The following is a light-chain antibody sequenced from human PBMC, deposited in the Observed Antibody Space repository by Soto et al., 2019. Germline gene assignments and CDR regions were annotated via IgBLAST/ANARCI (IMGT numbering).Light chain of an antibody. Sequence: EIVVTQSPATLSVSPGERATLPCRASQSVSSNLAWYQQKPGRAPRLLIYAASTRATGVPARFSGSGSGTEFTLTISSLQSEDFAVYYCQQYNNWPMWTFGQGTKVDIK. V-gene: IGKV3-15*01. J-gene: IGKJ1*01. CDR2: AAS. CDR3: QQYNNWPMWT. CDR1: QSVSSN.